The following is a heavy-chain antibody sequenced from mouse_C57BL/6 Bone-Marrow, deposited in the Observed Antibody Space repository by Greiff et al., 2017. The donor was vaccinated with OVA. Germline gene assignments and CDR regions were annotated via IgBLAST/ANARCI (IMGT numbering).Heavy chain of an antibody. CDR3: ARGYYGSRTGFAY. CDR2: IDPSDSYT. V-gene: IGHV1-59*01. J-gene: IGHJ3*01. Sequence: QVQLQQSGAELVRPGTSVKLSCKASGYTFTSYWMHLVKQRPGQGLEWIGVIDPSDSYTNYNQKFKGKATLTVDTSSSTAYMQLSSLTSEDSAVYYCARGYYGSRTGFAYWGQGTLVTVSA. CDR1: GYTFTSYW. D-gene: IGHD1-1*01.